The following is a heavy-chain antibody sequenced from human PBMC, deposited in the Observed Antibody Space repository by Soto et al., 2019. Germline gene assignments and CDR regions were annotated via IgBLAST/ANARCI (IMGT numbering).Heavy chain of an antibody. CDR2: IYYSGST. Sequence: QSQTLSLTCTVSGGSISSYYWSWIRQPPGKGLEWIGYIYYSGSTNYNPSLKSRVTISVDTSKNQFSLKLSSVTAADTAVYYCARVRITMVRGVIFDYWGQGTLVTVSS. D-gene: IGHD3-10*01. CDR3: ARVRITMVRGVIFDY. CDR1: GGSISSYY. J-gene: IGHJ4*02. V-gene: IGHV4-59*01.